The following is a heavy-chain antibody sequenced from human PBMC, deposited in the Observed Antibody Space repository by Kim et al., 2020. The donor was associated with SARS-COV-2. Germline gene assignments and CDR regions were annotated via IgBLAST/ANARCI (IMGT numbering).Heavy chain of an antibody. J-gene: IGHJ3*02. D-gene: IGHD5-18*01. CDR3: TTTPGYNYGFRRNFDI. CDR2: IRSKGYGGTT. V-gene: IGHV3-49*03. Sequence: GGSLRLSCTASGFAFDDYPMSWFRQAPGKGLEWVGLIRSKGYGGTTEYAASVNGRFTISRDDSKSIAYLQMNSLKSEDTAVYYCTTTPGYNYGFRRNFDIWGQGTMVTVSS. CDR1: GFAFDDYP.